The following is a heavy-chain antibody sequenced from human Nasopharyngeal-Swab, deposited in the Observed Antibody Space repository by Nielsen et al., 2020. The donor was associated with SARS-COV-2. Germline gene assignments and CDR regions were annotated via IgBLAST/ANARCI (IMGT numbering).Heavy chain of an antibody. V-gene: IGHV4-31*03. CDR2: IYYGGST. CDR3: ARETLGLGIVVGDY. Sequence: SETLSLTCTVSGGSISSGGYYWSWIRQHPGKGLEWIGYIYYGGSTYYNPSLKSRVTISVDTSKNQFSLKLSSVTAADTAVYYCARETLGLGIVVGDYWGQGTLVTVSS. CDR1: GGSISSGGYY. J-gene: IGHJ4*02. D-gene: IGHD3-22*01.